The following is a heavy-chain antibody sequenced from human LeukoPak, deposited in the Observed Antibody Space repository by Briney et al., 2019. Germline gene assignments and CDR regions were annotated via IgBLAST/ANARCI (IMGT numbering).Heavy chain of an antibody. Sequence: GGSLRLSCAASGFTFSSYAMHWVRQAPGKGLGGLAVISNDGSNKYYADSVKGRFTISKDNSKNTLYLQMNSLRAEDTAVYYCATPDGQKSVDTAMVPLDYWGQGTLVTVSS. CDR1: GFTFSSYA. V-gene: IGHV3-30-3*01. CDR2: ISNDGSNK. J-gene: IGHJ4*02. D-gene: IGHD5-18*01. CDR3: ATPDGQKSVDTAMVPLDY.